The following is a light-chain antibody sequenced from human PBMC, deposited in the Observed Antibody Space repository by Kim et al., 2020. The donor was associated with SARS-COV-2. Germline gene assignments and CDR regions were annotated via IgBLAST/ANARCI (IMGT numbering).Light chain of an antibody. CDR3: QQYSSSSYT. J-gene: IGKJ2*01. CDR1: QSISTTY. Sequence: LSPGERATLSCRASQSISTTYLAWYQQKPGQAPRLLIYGASSRVTGIPDRFSGSGSGTDFTLTISGLEPEDFAVYYCQQYSSSSYTFGQGTKLEI. V-gene: IGKV3-20*01. CDR2: GAS.